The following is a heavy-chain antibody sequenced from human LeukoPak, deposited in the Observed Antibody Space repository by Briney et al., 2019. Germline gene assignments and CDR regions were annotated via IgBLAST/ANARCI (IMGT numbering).Heavy chain of an antibody. CDR3: ARRITVSAKRYLDL. V-gene: IGHV5-51*01. CDR2: IYPGDSDT. D-gene: IGHD6-19*01. J-gene: IGHJ4*02. Sequence: GESLKISCKGSGYSFNSYWIGWVRQMPGKGLEWMGIIYPGDSDTRYSPSFQGQATISADKSISTAYLQWSSLKASDTAMYYCARRITVSAKRYLDLWGQGTLVTVSS. CDR1: GYSFNSYW.